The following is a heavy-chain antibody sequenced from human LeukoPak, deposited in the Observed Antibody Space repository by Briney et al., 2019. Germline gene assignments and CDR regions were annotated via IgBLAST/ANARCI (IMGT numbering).Heavy chain of an antibody. Sequence: SETLSLTCAVSGYSISSGYYWGWIRQPPGKGLEWIGSMYHSGSTYYNPSLKSRVTISVDTSKNQFSLKLSSVTAADTAVYYCARAPLGGRGSSFDYWGQGTLVTVSS. V-gene: IGHV4-38-2*01. CDR2: MYHSGST. CDR3: ARAPLGGRGSSFDY. J-gene: IGHJ4*02. D-gene: IGHD3-16*01. CDR1: GYSISSGYY.